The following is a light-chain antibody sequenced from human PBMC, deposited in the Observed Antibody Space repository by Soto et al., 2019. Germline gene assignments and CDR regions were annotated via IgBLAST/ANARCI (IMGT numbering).Light chain of an antibody. Sequence: IVMTQSPASLSVSPCEVATVSCSASQSVSSHLAWYQHKPGQAPRLLFYDASTRATGIPARFSGSGSGTDFTLTISSLQPEDFTIYYCQQRSNSPPITFGQGTRLEIK. J-gene: IGKJ5*01. V-gene: IGKV3-11*01. CDR3: QQRSNSPPIT. CDR1: QSVSSH. CDR2: DAS.